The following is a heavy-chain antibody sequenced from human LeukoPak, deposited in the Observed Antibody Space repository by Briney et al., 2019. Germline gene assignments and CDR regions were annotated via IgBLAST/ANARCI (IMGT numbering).Heavy chain of an antibody. CDR1: GFTFSSYG. J-gene: IGHJ3*02. Sequence: GGSLRLSCAASGFTFSSYGMHWVRQAPGKGLEWVAVISYDGSNKYYADSVKGRFTISRDNSKNTLYLQMNSLRAGDTAVYYCAKGHAFDIWGQGTMVTVSS. CDR2: ISYDGSNK. V-gene: IGHV3-30*18. CDR3: AKGHAFDI.